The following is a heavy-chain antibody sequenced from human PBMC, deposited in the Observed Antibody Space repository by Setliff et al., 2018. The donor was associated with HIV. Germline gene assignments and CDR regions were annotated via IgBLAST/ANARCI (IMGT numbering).Heavy chain of an antibody. CDR2: IHYSGTT. J-gene: IGHJ2*01. D-gene: IGHD4-17*01. Sequence: SETLSLTCIVSGGSINSYYWGWIRQPPGKGLEWIGSIHYSGTTYYNPSLKSRVTISIDTSTSHFSLKLSPVTAADTAVFYCARLISEYDYDTNSDWYFDLWGRGTLVTVSS. CDR3: ARLISEYDYDTNSDWYFDL. CDR1: GGSINSYY. V-gene: IGHV4-39*07.